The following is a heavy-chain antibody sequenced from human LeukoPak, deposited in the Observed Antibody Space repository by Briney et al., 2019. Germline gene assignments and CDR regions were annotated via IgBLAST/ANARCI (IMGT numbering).Heavy chain of an antibody. Sequence: SVKVSCKASGDTFSSHAISWVRQAPGQGLEWMGGIIPIFGATNYAQKFQGRVTITTDDSTSTAYMDLSSLTSEDTAVYYCARGSWDDVGYYYYYYMDIWGKGTTVTVSS. J-gene: IGHJ6*03. CDR2: IIPIFGAT. D-gene: IGHD1-1*01. CDR1: GDTFSSHA. V-gene: IGHV1-69*05. CDR3: ARGSWDDVGYYYYYYMDI.